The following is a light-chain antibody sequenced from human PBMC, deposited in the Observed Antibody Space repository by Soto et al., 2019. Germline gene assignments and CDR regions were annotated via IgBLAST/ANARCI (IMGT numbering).Light chain of an antibody. V-gene: IGKV3-11*01. CDR2: DAS. J-gene: IGKJ5*01. Sequence: EVVSTHSPSTLSLSPWDSATLSCRSRRSISSYLAWYQQKPGQAPSLLIYDASNRATGIPARFSGSGSGTEFTPTISSLQSEDFALYYCQQYNVWPPITFGQGTRLEI. CDR1: RSISSY. CDR3: QQYNVWPPIT.